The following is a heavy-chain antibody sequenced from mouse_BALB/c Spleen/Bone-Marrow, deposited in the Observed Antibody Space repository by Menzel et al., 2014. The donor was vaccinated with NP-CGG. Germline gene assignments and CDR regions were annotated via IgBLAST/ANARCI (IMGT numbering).Heavy chain of an antibody. CDR2: INSDVGST. J-gene: IGHJ3*01. V-gene: IGHV5-2*01. CDR1: EYEFPSHD. CDR3: ARHGDYYGSSLFAY. Sequence: EVQLVESGGGLVQPGESLKLSCESNEYEFPSHDMSWVRKTPEKRLELVAAINSDVGSTYYTDTMERRFIISRDNSKKTLYLQMSSLTSEDTAFYYCARHGDYYGSSLFAYWGQGTLVTVSA. D-gene: IGHD1-1*01.